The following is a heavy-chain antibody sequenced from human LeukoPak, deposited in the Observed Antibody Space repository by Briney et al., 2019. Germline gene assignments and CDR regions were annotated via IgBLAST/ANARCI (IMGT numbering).Heavy chain of an antibody. J-gene: IGHJ3*02. CDR1: GFTFTSSA. Sequence: VASVTVSCKASGFTFTSSAMQWVRQARGQRPEWIGWIVVGRGNPKYAQKFQERVTITRDISTRTVYMEVSSLRSEGPAVYYCEAFGSSGYKDAFDIWGQGTMVTVSS. CDR2: IVVGRGNP. V-gene: IGHV1-58*02. CDR3: EAFGSSGYKDAFDI. D-gene: IGHD3-22*01.